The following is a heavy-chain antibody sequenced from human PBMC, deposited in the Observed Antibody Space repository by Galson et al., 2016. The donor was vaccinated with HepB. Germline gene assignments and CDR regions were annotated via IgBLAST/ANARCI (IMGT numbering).Heavy chain of an antibody. D-gene: IGHD3-10*01. CDR3: ARDFTRVTGFGDPIIRYYFHMDA. Sequence: SLRLSCAASGFTFNNYMHWVRQAPGKGLEWVAVISYDVTNKYYADSVRGRFTISRDNSKNTLWLQMNSLRPEDTAIYYCARDFTRVTGFGDPIIRYYFHMDAWGKRTTVIVSS. CDR2: ISYDVTNK. CDR1: GFTFNNY. V-gene: IGHV3-30*03. J-gene: IGHJ6*03.